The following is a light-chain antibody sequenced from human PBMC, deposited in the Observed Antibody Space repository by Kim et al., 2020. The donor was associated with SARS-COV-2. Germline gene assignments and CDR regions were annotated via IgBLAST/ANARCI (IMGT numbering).Light chain of an antibody. CDR2: DNN. V-gene: IGLV1-51*01. J-gene: IGLJ2*01. Sequence: GQKVTISCYGSNSIIDEYPVSWYLQLPGTAPKLLLYDNNKRPSGIPDRFSGPKSGTPATLGITRLQTGDEADYYCETWDNSLSAGVFGGGTKLTVL. CDR3: ETWDNSLSAGV. CDR1: NSIIDEYP.